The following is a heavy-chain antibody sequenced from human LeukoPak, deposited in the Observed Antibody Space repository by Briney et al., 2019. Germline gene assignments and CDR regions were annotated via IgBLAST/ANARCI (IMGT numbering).Heavy chain of an antibody. CDR1: GFTFSSYS. Sequence: PGGSLRLSCAASGFTFSSYSMNWVRQAPGKGLEWVSSISSSSSYIYYADSVKGRFTISRDNAKNSLYLQMNSLRAEDTAVYYCAGEAYGSGSYDDYWGQGTLVTVSS. J-gene: IGHJ4*02. CDR3: AGEAYGSGSYDDY. D-gene: IGHD3-10*01. CDR2: ISSSSSYI. V-gene: IGHV3-21*01.